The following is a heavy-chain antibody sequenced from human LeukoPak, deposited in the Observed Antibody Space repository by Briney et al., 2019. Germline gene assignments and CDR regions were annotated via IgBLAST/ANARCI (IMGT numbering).Heavy chain of an antibody. CDR2: ISGSGGRT. D-gene: IGHD5-18*01. CDR1: GFTFSSSA. CDR3: AKSRTAMVTLFDY. V-gene: IGHV3-23*01. J-gene: IGHJ4*02. Sequence: GGSLRLSCAVSGFTFSSSAMSWVRQAPGKGLEWVSAISGSGGRTFYADSVKGRFTISRDNYRNTLFLQMNSLRAEDTAVFYCAKSRTAMVTLFDYWGQGTLVTVSS.